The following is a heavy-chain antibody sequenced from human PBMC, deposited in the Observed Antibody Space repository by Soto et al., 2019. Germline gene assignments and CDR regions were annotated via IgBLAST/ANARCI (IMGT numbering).Heavy chain of an antibody. Sequence: LRLSCAASGFTFSRYAMSWVRQAPGKGLEWVSAISGSGGSTYYADSVKGRFTISRDNSKNTLYLQMNSLRAEDTAVYYCAKDMVRGVTSSLVDYWSQRTVVTVCS. CDR2: ISGSGGST. J-gene: IGHJ4*02. CDR1: GFTFSRYA. V-gene: IGHV3-23*01. CDR3: AKDMVRGVTSSLVDY. D-gene: IGHD3-10*01.